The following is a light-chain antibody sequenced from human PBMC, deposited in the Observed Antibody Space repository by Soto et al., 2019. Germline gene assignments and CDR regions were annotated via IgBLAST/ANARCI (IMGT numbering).Light chain of an antibody. CDR2: KAS. V-gene: IGKV1-5*03. CDR1: QTISSW. CDR3: QPYNNWPLT. J-gene: IGKJ4*01. Sequence: DIQMTQSPSTLSGSVGDRFTITCRASQTISSWLAWYQQKPGKAPKLLIYKASTLKSGVPSRFSGSGSGTEFTLTINSLQSEDFAVYYCQPYNNWPLTFGGGTKVDI.